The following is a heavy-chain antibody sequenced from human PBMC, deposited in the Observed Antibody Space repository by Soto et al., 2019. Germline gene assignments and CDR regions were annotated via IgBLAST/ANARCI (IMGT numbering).Heavy chain of an antibody. V-gene: IGHV3-33*08. J-gene: IGHJ6*02. CDR3: ARDPEWWFGELLSYYYYYGMDV. CDR2: IWYDGSNK. CDR1: GFTFSSYG. Sequence: GGSLRLSCAASGFTFSSYGMHWVRQAPGKGLEWVAVIWYDGSNKYYADSVKGRFTISRDNSKNTLYLQMNSLRAEDTAVYYCARDPEWWFGELLSYYYYYGMDVWGQGTTVTVSS. D-gene: IGHD3-10*01.